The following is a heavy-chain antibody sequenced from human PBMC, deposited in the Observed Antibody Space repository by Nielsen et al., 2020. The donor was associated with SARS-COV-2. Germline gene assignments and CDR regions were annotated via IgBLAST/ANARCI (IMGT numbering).Heavy chain of an antibody. CDR3: ARHYEYDSSGYPFGY. V-gene: IGHV5-10-1*01. Sequence: GESLKISCKGSGYSFTSYWISWVRQMPGKGLEWMGRIDPSDSYTNYSPSFQGHVTISADKSISTAYLQWSSLKASDTAMYYCARHYEYDSSGYPFGYWGQGTLVTVSS. CDR2: IDPSDSYT. J-gene: IGHJ4*02. D-gene: IGHD3-22*01. CDR1: GYSFTSYW.